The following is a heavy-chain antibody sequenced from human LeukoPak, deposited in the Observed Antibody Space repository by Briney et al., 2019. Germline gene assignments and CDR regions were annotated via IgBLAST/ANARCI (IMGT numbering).Heavy chain of an antibody. CDR2: ITPILGIA. Sequence: SVKVSCKASGGTFNSYAISWVRQAPGQGLEWMGRITPILGIANYAQKFQGRVTITADNSTSTAYMELSSLRSEDTAVYYCARDQYDAFDIWGQGTMVTVSS. CDR3: ARDQYDAFDI. CDR1: GGTFNSYA. J-gene: IGHJ3*02. V-gene: IGHV1-69*04.